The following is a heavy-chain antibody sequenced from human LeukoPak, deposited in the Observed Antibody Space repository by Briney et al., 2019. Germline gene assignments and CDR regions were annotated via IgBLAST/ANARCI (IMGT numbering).Heavy chain of an antibody. D-gene: IGHD5-18*01. V-gene: IGHV3-15*01. Sequence: GRSLRLSCAASGFTFSNAWMSWVRQAPGKGLEWVGRVKSKTDGGTTDYAAPVKGRFTISRDDSKNTLYLQMNSLKTEDTAVYYCTTGVGGYSYGPDYWGQGTLVTVSS. CDR2: VKSKTDGGTT. J-gene: IGHJ4*02. CDR1: GFTFSNAW. CDR3: TTGVGGYSYGPDY.